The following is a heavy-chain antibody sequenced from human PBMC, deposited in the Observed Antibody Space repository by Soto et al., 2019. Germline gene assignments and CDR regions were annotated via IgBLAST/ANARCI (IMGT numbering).Heavy chain of an antibody. CDR1: GDSVSSNKAA. CDR2: RYYRSNWYT. J-gene: IGHJ4*02. Sequence: PSQTLSLTCAISGDSVSSNKAAWNWIRQSPSRGLEWLGRRYYRSNWYTDYAASVKGRININPGTSKNQFSLQLNSVSPEDTAVYYCARDSQRANPSFFDYWGQGILVTVSS. D-gene: IGHD1-26*01. V-gene: IGHV6-1*01. CDR3: ARDSQRANPSFFDY.